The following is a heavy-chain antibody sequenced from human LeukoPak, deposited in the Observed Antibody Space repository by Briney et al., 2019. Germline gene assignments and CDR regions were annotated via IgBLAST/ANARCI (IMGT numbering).Heavy chain of an antibody. CDR1: GFTFSSYA. D-gene: IGHD3-22*01. CDR2: ISYDVSNK. V-gene: IGHV3-30-3*01. Sequence: GRSLRLSCAASGFTFSSYAMHWVRQAPGKGLEWVAVISYDVSNKYYADSVKGRFTISRDNSKNTLYLQMNSLRAEDTAVYYCARDQEDSSGYYLFDYWGQGTLVTVSS. J-gene: IGHJ4*02. CDR3: ARDQEDSSGYYLFDY.